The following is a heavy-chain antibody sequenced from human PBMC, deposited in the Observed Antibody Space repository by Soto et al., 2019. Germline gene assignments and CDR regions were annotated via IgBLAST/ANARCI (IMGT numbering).Heavy chain of an antibody. V-gene: IGHV4-61*08. J-gene: IGHJ4*02. D-gene: IGHD3-10*01. CDR3: ASGKRTMVPYRGYFDY. Sequence: TSETLSLTCAVSGGSISSGGYSWSWIRQPPGKGLEWIGYIYYSGSTNYNPSLKSRVTISVDTSKNQFSLKLSSVTAADTAVYYCASGKRTMVPYRGYFDYWGQGTLVTVSS. CDR1: GGSISSGGYS. CDR2: IYYSGST.